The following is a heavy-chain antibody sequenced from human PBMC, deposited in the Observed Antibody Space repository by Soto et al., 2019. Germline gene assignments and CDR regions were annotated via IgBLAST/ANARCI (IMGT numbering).Heavy chain of an antibody. CDR3: ARYDFWSGYPPRYYYGMDV. J-gene: IGHJ6*02. V-gene: IGHV3-33*01. Sequence: GGSLRLSCAASGFTFSSYGMHWVRQAPGKGLERVGVICYDGSNKYYADSVKGRFTISRDNSKNTLYLQMNSLRAEDTAVYYCARYDFWSGYPPRYYYGMDVWGQGTTVTVSS. CDR2: ICYDGSNK. D-gene: IGHD3-3*01. CDR1: GFTFSSYG.